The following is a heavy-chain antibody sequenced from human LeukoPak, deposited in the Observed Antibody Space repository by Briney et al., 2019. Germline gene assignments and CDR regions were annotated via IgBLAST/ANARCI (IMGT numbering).Heavy chain of an antibody. J-gene: IGHJ6*02. CDR3: ARSVTMVRSYYQYYGMDV. V-gene: IGHV1-46*01. D-gene: IGHD3-10*01. Sequence: GASVKVSCKASGYTFTSYYMHWVRQAPGQGLEWMGIINPTGGSTSYAQRFQGRVTMTRDTSTSTVYMELYSLRSEDTAVYHCARSVTMVRSYYQYYGMDVWGQGTTVTVSS. CDR1: GYTFTSYY. CDR2: INPTGGST.